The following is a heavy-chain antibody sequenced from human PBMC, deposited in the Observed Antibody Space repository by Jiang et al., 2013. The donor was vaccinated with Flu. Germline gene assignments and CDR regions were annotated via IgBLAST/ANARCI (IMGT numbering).Heavy chain of an antibody. D-gene: IGHD4-23*01. CDR3: ARRGHYGGFDY. J-gene: IGHJ4*02. CDR2: ISYDGSNK. CDR1: GFTFSSYA. V-gene: IGHV3-30-3*01. Sequence: VQLVESGGGVVQPGRSLRLSCAASGFTFSSYAMHWVRQAPGKGLEWVAVISYDGSNKYYADSVKGRFTISRDNSKNTLYLQMNSLRAEDTAVYYCARRGHYGGFDYWGQGTLVTVSS.